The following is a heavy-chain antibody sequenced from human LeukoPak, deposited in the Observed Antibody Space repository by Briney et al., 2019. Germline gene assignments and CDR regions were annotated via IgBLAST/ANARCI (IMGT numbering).Heavy chain of an antibody. J-gene: IGHJ4*02. CDR2: IIPILGIA. CDR3: ARVEGSSGYYPDY. Sequence: SVTVSYTASGGTFSSYAISWVRQAPGQGLEWMGRIIPILGIANYAQKFQGRVTITADKSTSTAYMEPSSLRSEDTAVYYCARVEGSSGYYPDYWGQGTLVTVSS. CDR1: GGTFSSYA. D-gene: IGHD3-22*01. V-gene: IGHV1-69*04.